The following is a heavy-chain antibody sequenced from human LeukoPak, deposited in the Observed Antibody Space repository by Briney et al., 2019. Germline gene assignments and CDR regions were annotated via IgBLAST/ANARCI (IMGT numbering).Heavy chain of an antibody. CDR3: ARGMGGYGGYDY. CDR1: GFTFNNYA. J-gene: IGHJ4*02. V-gene: IGHV3-66*01. D-gene: IGHD5-12*01. CDR2: IYSGGSS. Sequence: PGGSLRLSCAASGFTFNNYAMSWVRQAPGKGLEWVSVIYSGGSSYYTDSVKGRFTISRDNSKNTVYLQMNSLRVEDTAVYYCARGMGGYGGYDYWGQGTLVTVSS.